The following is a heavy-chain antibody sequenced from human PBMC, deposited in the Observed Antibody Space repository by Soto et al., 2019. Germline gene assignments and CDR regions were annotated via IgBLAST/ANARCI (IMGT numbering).Heavy chain of an antibody. CDR3: ARGPDLRFYDY. D-gene: IGHD3-3*01. J-gene: IGHJ4*02. Sequence: GGSLRLSCAAPGFTVSLNYMTWVRQAPGKGLEWVSVLYSGGTTYYADSVKGRFTISRDNSKNTVYLQMNSLRAEDTAVYYCARGPDLRFYDYWGQGTLVTVSS. CDR1: GFTVSLNY. V-gene: IGHV3-66*01. CDR2: LYSGGTT.